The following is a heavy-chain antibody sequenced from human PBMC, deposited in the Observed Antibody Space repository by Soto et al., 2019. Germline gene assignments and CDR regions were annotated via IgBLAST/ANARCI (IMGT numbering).Heavy chain of an antibody. CDR3: ARQIAARPGAFDI. CDR2: IYYSGST. J-gene: IGHJ3*02. Sequence: QLQLQESGPGLVKPSETLSLTCTVSGGSISSSSYYWGWIRQPPGKGLEWIGSIYYSGSTYYNPSLKSRVTISVDTSKNQFSLKLSSVTAGDTAVYYCARQIAARPGAFDIWGQGTMVTVSS. V-gene: IGHV4-39*01. D-gene: IGHD6-6*01. CDR1: GGSISSSSYY.